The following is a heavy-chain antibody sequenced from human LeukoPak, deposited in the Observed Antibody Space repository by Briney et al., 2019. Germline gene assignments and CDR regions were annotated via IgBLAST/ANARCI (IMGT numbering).Heavy chain of an antibody. CDR3: ARSGGPGTYHQLRYNWFDP. D-gene: IGHD3-10*01. Sequence: PGGSLRLSCAASGFTLSDYHMNWVRQAPGKGLEWLSSITTISHYIYYAGAVRGRFTISRDNAKNSLYLQMNSLRGEDTAAYYCARSGGPGTYHQLRYNWFDPWGQGTLVTVSS. J-gene: IGHJ5*02. CDR2: ITTISHYI. CDR1: GFTLSDYH. V-gene: IGHV3-21*01.